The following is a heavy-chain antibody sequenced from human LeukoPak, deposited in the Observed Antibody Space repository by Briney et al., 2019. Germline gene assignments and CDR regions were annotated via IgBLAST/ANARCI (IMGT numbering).Heavy chain of an antibody. D-gene: IGHD3-3*01. Sequence: GGSLRLSCAASGFTFSSYWMSWVRQAPGKGLGWVANIKQDGSEKYYVDSVKGRFTISRDNAKNSLYLQMNSLRAEDTAVYYCARAYYDFWSGRDAFDIWGQGTMVTVSS. J-gene: IGHJ3*02. CDR1: GFTFSSYW. V-gene: IGHV3-7*01. CDR2: IKQDGSEK. CDR3: ARAYYDFWSGRDAFDI.